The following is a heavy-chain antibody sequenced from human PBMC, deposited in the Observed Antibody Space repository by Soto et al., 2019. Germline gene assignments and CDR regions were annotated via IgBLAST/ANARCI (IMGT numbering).Heavy chain of an antibody. CDR3: ARERYQVISAGMDV. V-gene: IGHV1-2*02. CDR1: GYTFTGYY. J-gene: IGHJ6*01. D-gene: IGHD2-2*01. CDR2: INPETGGT. Sequence: QVQLVQSGADVKTPGASVRVSCKASGYTFTGYYVHWVREAPGQGLEWMGWINPETGGTSYAQKFQGGVTLSRDTSINTAYLELSRLRFDDAAVYFCARERYQVISAGMDVWGQGTTVTVSS.